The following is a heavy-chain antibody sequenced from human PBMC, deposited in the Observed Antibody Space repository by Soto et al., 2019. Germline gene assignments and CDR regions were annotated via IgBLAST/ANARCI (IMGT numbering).Heavy chain of an antibody. J-gene: IGHJ4*02. CDR3: TTTTVTSDFHF. V-gene: IGHV3-21*01. Sequence: NPGGSLRLSCAASGFTFSTYSMNWVRQAPGKGLEWVSSISSGSRDIYYADSVKGRFAISRDNAKNSLYLQMNSLRVEDTAVYYCTTTTVTSDFHFWGLGALVTVSS. CDR2: ISSGSRDI. D-gene: IGHD4-17*01. CDR1: GFTFSTYS.